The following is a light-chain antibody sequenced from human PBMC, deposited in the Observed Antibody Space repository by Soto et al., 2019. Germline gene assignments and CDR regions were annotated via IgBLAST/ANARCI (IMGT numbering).Light chain of an antibody. CDR2: AAS. Sequence: DIQMTQSPSSLSASVGDRVTITCRASQDIAIYLAWYQQKPGEDPKLLIYAASTLHGGVPSRFSGSGSGTDFALTITSLQAEDFATYYCQQLRSYPSTFGGGTKVDIK. CDR1: QDIAIY. CDR3: QQLRSYPST. J-gene: IGKJ4*01. V-gene: IGKV1-9*01.